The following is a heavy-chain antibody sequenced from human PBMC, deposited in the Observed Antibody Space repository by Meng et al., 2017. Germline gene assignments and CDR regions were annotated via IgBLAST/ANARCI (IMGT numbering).Heavy chain of an antibody. Sequence: EVQLVESGGGLVQPGGSLKLSCAVSGCTFSGYIRHWVRQASGKGLEWVGRIRTRRINYATEYVASVEGRFTISRDDSKNTLYLQMNSLKTEDSAVYYCVKEAWYYDRWGQGTLVTVSS. CDR1: GCTFSGYI. D-gene: IGHD3-16*01. CDR3: VKEAWYYDR. CDR2: IRTRRINYAT. V-gene: IGHV3-73*02. J-gene: IGHJ4*02.